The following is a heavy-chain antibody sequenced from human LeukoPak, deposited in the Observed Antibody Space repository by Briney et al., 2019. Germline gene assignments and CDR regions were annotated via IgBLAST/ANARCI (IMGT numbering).Heavy chain of an antibody. CDR3: ARVPAVRVVKSYYMDV. J-gene: IGHJ6*03. D-gene: IGHD3-10*01. V-gene: IGHV3-30*04. CDR1: GFTFSSYV. CDR2: ISYDGSNE. Sequence: GGTLRLSCAASGFTFSSYVMHWVCQAPGKGVEWVAIISYDGSNEYYADSVKGRFTISRDNSKNTLYLQMNSLRAADTAVYYCARVPAVRVVKSYYMDVWGKGTTVTVSS.